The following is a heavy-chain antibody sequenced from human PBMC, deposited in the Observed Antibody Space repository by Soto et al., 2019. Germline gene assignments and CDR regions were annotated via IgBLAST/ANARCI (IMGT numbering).Heavy chain of an antibody. CDR3: ARNSEHFDY. V-gene: IGHV3-11*01. Sequence: PGGSLRLSCAASGFTLSDYYMSWIRQAPGKGLEWVSYISSSSRTIYYAEYERGRFTISRDNAENSVYLQMNSLRAEDTALYYCARNSEHFDYWGQGIMVTVSS. CDR2: ISSSSRTI. D-gene: IGHD3-3*02. CDR1: GFTLSDYY. J-gene: IGHJ4*02.